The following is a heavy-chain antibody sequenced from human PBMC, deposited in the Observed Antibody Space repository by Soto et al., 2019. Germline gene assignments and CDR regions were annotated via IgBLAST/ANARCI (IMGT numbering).Heavy chain of an antibody. CDR2: IDPSDSYT. J-gene: IGHJ5*02. Sequence: XESLKISCKGSGCRFPSYWISWVRQLPGKGLEWMGRIDPSDSYTNYSPSFQGHVTISADKSISTAYLQWSSLKASDTAMYYCARGHCSSTSCYPNWFDRWGQGTLVTVSS. CDR3: ARGHCSSTSCYPNWFDR. CDR1: GCRFPSYW. D-gene: IGHD2-2*01. V-gene: IGHV5-10-1*01.